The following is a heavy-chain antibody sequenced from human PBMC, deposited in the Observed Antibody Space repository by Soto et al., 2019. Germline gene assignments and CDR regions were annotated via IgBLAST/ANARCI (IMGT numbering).Heavy chain of an antibody. J-gene: IGHJ6*02. V-gene: IGHV3-74*01. CDR2: INSDGSST. Sequence: EVQLVESGGGLVQPGGSLRLSCAASGFTFSSYWMHWVRQAPGKGLVWVSRINSDGSSTSYADSVKGRFTISRDNAKNTLYLQMNSLRAEDTAVYYCARVLSSWCTNGVCYTENYYYYYGMDVWGQGTTVTVSS. D-gene: IGHD2-8*01. CDR3: ARVLSSWCTNGVCYTENYYYYYGMDV. CDR1: GFTFSSYW.